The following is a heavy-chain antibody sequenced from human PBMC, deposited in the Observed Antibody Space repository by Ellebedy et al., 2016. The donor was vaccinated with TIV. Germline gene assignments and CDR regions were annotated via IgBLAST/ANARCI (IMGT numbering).Heavy chain of an antibody. V-gene: IGHV5-51*01. Sequence: GESLKISWQGSGNRYTSYWIGWVRLMHVKGLGWMGIIHLADSSPKYSRSFQGQVTISADKSISTAYLQWTSLKASDTAIYYCARASHGNFHWDSWGQGTLVTVSS. CDR3: ARASHGNFHWDS. J-gene: IGHJ4*02. CDR1: GNRYTSYW. CDR2: IHLADSSP. D-gene: IGHD1-7*01.